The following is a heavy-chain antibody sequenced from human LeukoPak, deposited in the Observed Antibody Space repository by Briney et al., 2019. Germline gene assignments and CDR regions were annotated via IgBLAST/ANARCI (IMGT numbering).Heavy chain of an antibody. CDR3: ARARGDRGYAFDI. V-gene: IGHV4-61*02. Sequence: SQTLSLTCTVSGGSISSGSYYWSWIRQPAGKGLEWIGRIYTSGSTNYNPSLKSRVTISVDTSKNQFSLKLSSVTAADTAVYYCARARGDRGYAFDIWGQGTMVTISS. J-gene: IGHJ3*02. CDR2: IYTSGST. D-gene: IGHD5-12*01. CDR1: GGSISSGSYY.